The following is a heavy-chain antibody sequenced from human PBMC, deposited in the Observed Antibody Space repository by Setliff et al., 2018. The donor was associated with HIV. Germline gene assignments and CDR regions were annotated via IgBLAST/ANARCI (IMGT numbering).Heavy chain of an antibody. J-gene: IGHJ4*02. D-gene: IGHD3-22*01. CDR1: VLNFSTYV. V-gene: IGHV3-23*01. CDR2: FGNTGDTT. Sequence: ESLKISCAASVLNFSTYVVNWIRQAPGKGLEWVSVFGNTGDTTYYTDSVKGRFSLSRDSSKNTLYLQRNNLSAEDTAVHYCAFDSRGYFSDPLDSWGQGTPVTVSS. CDR3: AFDSRGYFSDPLDS.